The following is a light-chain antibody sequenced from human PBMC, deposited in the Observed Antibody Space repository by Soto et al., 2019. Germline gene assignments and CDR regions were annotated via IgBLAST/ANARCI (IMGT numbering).Light chain of an antibody. CDR2: SNN. CDR3: AAWDGSLRGYV. CDR1: SSNIGSNT. J-gene: IGLJ1*01. V-gene: IGLV1-44*01. Sequence: QSVLTQPPSTSWTPGQRVTISCSGSSSNIGSNTVNWYQHLPGTAPKPLIYSNNQRPSGVPDRFSGSKSGTSASLAVSGLQSEDEADYYCAAWDGSLRGYVFGTGTKVTVL.